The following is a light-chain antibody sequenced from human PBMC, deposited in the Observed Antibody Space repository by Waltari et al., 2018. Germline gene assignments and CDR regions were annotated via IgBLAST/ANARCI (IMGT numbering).Light chain of an antibody. Sequence: QTVVTQEPSLSVSPGGTVTLTCALSSGSLSTTSYATWYQQTPGQAPRTLVYKATARSSGVPDRFSGSILGNTAALTITGAQADDESEYYCALYMGSGIWVFGGGTRLTVL. CDR1: SGSLSTTSY. V-gene: IGLV8-61*01. J-gene: IGLJ3*02. CDR2: KAT. CDR3: ALYMGSGIWV.